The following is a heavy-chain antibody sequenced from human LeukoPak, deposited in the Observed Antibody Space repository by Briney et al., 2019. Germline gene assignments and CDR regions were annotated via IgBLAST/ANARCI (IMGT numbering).Heavy chain of an antibody. V-gene: IGHV1-46*01. J-gene: IGHJ3*01. CDR3: ARDMSTRVTPISYAIDV. Sequence: GASVKVSCKASENTFTNYYMHWVRQAPGTSYAQNFQGRVTMTRDTSTTTVYLELSSLRSEDTAVYYCARDMSTRVTPISYAIDVWGQGAMVTVSS. D-gene: IGHD4-23*01. CDR1: ENTFTNYY.